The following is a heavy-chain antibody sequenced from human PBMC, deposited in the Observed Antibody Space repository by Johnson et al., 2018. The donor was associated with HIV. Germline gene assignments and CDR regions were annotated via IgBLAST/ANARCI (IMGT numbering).Heavy chain of an antibody. Sequence: VQLVESGGGLVKPGGSLRLSCAASGFTFSNYWMSWVRQAPGKGLEWVGRIKSKTDGGTTDYAAPVKDRFTISRDDSKNTLYLQMNSLKTEDTAVYYCTTDKQLWLTVDIWGQGTMVTVSS. D-gene: IGHD5-18*01. V-gene: IGHV3-15*01. CDR1: GFTFSNYW. CDR2: IKSKTDGGTT. CDR3: TTDKQLWLTVDI. J-gene: IGHJ3*02.